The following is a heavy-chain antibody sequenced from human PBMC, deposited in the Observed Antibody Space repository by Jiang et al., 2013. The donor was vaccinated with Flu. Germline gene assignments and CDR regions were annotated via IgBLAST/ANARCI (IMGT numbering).Heavy chain of an antibody. V-gene: IGHV4-61*02. CDR2: VYSDGRT. J-gene: IGHJ6*02. CDR1: GGSINRGPFY. D-gene: IGHD2-21*02. CDR3: ARDSYCAGDCYRMYFYSMDV. Sequence: GSGLVKPSQTLSLTCSVSGGSINRGPFYWNWIRQPAGKELEWIGHVYSDGRTNYNPSLESRVTISVATSKNQFSLSLRSVTAEDTAVYYCARDSYCAGDCYRMYFYSMDVWGQGTTVTVSS.